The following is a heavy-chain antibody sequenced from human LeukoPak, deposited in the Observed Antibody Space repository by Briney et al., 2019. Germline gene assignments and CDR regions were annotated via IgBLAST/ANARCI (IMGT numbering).Heavy chain of an antibody. CDR2: IDTNTGIP. V-gene: IGHV7-4-1*02. CDR3: ARTITMRTEDVRLHITTYYYYYYGMDV. CDR1: GYTFINFA. Sequence: ASVKVSCKASGYTFINFAMNWVRQAPGQGLEWMGWIDTNTGIPTYAQGFTGRFVFSLDTSVSTVYLQITSLQAEDAAVYYCARTITMRTEDVRLHITTYYYYYYGMDVWGQGTTVTVSS. D-gene: IGHD3-22*01. J-gene: IGHJ6*02.